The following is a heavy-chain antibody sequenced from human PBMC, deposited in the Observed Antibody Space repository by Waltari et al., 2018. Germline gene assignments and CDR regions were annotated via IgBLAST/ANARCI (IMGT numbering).Heavy chain of an antibody. CDR1: GYTFTRYA. J-gene: IGHJ5*02. V-gene: IGHV7-4-1*02. CDR3: AREAPYYDFWSGYHNWFDP. D-gene: IGHD3-3*01. CDR2: INTNTGNP. Sequence: QVQLVQSGSELKKPGASVKVSCKASGYTFTRYAMNWVRQAPGQGLEWMGWINTNTGNPTYAQGFTGRFVFSLDTSVSTAYLQISSLKAEDTAVYYCAREAPYYDFWSGYHNWFDPWGQGTLVTVSS.